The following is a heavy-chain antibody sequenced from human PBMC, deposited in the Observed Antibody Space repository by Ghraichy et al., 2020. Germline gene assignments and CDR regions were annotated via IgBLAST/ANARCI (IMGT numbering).Heavy chain of an antibody. CDR2: IYTSGST. CDR3: ARDSGYSYDPNFDY. Sequence: SETLSLTCTVSGGSISSGSYYWSWIRQPAGKGLEWIGRIYTSGSTNYNPSLKSRVTISVDTSKNQFSLKLSSVTAADTAVYYCARDSGYSYDPNFDYWGQGTLVTVSS. CDR1: GGSISSGSYY. V-gene: IGHV4-61*02. D-gene: IGHD5-18*01. J-gene: IGHJ4*02.